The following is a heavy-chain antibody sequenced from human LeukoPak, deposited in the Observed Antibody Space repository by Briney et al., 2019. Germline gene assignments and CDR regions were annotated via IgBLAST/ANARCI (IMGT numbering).Heavy chain of an antibody. CDR2: IYYIGST. V-gene: IGHV4-39*01. Sequence: SETLSLTCTVSGGSISSYYWGWIRQPPGKGLEWIGCIYYIGSTHYNPSLKSRVTISVDTSKNQFSLKLSSVTAADTAVYYCARAYCGGGFCYSGFDFWGQGTLVTVSS. J-gene: IGHJ4*02. CDR1: GGSISSYY. D-gene: IGHD2-15*01. CDR3: ARAYCGGGFCYSGFDF.